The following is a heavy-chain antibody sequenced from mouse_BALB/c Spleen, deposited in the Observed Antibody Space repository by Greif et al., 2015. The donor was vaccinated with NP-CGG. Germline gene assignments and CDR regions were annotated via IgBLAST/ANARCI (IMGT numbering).Heavy chain of an antibody. CDR3: ARSGYYGSSPLAY. CDR2: ISSGSSTI. D-gene: IGHD1-1*01. V-gene: IGHV5-17*02. J-gene: IGHJ3*01. Sequence: EVQLVESGGGLVQPGGSRKLSCAASGFTFSSFGMHWVRQAPEKGLEWVAYISSGSSTIYYADTVKGRFTISRDNPKNTLFLQMTSLRSEDTAMYYCARSGYYGSSPLAYWGQGTLVTVSA. CDR1: GFTFSSFG.